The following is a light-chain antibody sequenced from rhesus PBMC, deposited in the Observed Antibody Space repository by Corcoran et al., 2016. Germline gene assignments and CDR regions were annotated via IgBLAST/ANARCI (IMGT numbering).Light chain of an antibody. V-gene: IGKV1-22*01. CDR3: QQYSSSPPT. CDR2: NAS. J-gene: IGKJ1*01. CDR1: QSISSW. Sequence: DIQMTQSPSSLSASVGDTVTITCRASQSISSWLAWYQQKPGKALNLLIYNASGLQSGVPTRFSGKGAGTDFTLTIGSLQSEDFATYYCQQYSSSPPTFGQGTKVEIK.